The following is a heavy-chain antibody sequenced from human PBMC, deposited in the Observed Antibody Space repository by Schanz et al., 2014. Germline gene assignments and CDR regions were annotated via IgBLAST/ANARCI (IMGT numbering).Heavy chain of an antibody. Sequence: EVQLVESGGGLVKPGGSLRLSCVTSGFTFGAYTMNWVRQAPGKGLEWVSSISSRSSYIYYTDSVKGRFTISRDNAKNTLYMQMNSLRAEDTAVYYCAKMFSRDFSGSYYGYPDAFDIWGQGTMVTVSS. CDR3: AKMFSRDFSGSYYGYPDAFDI. V-gene: IGHV3-21*04. CDR1: GFTFGAYT. J-gene: IGHJ3*02. D-gene: IGHD1-26*01. CDR2: ISSRSSYI.